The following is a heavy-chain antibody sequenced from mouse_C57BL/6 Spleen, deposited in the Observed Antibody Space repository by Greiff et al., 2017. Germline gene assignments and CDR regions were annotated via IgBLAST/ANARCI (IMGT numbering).Heavy chain of an antibody. J-gene: IGHJ2*01. CDR2: ISDGGSYT. Sequence: EVKLVESGGGLVKPGGSLKLSCAASGFTFSSYAMSWVRQTPEKRLEWVATISDGGSYTYYPDNVKGRFTISRDNAKNNLYLQMSHLKSEDTAMYYCARDYDGGYFDYWGQGTTLTVSA. CDR3: ARDYDGGYFDY. V-gene: IGHV5-4*01. CDR1: GFTFSSYA. D-gene: IGHD2-12*01.